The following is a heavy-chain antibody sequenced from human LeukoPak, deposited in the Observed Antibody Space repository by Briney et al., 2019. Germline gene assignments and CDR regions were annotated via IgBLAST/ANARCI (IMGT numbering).Heavy chain of an antibody. D-gene: IGHD3-9*01. CDR2: ISGSGGST. V-gene: IGHV3-23*01. CDR3: ATSPADYDILTGYPIGWLDP. J-gene: IGHJ5*02. CDR1: GFTFSSYA. Sequence: GGSLRLSCAASGFTFSSYAMSWVRQAPGKGLEWVSAISGSGGSTYYADSVKGRFTISRDNSKNPLYLQMNSLRAEDTAVYYCATSPADYDILTGYPIGWLDPWGQGTLVTVSS.